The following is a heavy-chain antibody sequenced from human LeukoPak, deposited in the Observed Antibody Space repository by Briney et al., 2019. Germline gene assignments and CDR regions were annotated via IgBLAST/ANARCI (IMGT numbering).Heavy chain of an antibody. CDR2: IYSSGST. D-gene: IGHD6-13*01. CDR3: ARGSSSSWPRGGGYFDY. CDR1: GFTVSSNY. J-gene: IGHJ4*02. V-gene: IGHV3-66*01. Sequence: PGGSLRLSCAASGFTVSSNYMSWVRQAPGKGLEWVSVIYSSGSTYYADSVKGRFTISRDNSKNTLYLQMNSLRAEDTAVYYCARGSSSSWPRGGGYFDYWGQGTLVTVSS.